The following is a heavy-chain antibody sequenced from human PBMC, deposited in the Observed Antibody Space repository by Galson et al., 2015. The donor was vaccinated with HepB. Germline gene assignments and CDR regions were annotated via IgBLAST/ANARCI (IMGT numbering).Heavy chain of an antibody. V-gene: IGHV4-59*01. J-gene: IGHJ6*02. CDR1: GGSISSYY. CDR2: ISDRGSA. D-gene: IGHD2-2*03. CDR3: ARAQLDRVQDFGMDV. Sequence: ETLSLTCTVSGGSISSYYWSWIRQPPGEGLEWLAYISDRGSATYNPSLKSRLTVSVDTSKNQFSLRLSSVTAADTALYYCARAQLDRVQDFGMDVWGQGIPVTVSS.